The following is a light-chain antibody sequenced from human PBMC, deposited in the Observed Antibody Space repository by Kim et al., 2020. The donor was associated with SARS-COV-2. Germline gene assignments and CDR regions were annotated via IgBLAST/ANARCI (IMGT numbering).Light chain of an antibody. CDR3: QQYAYWRA. CDR2: GAS. V-gene: IGKV3-15*01. J-gene: IGKJ5*01. Sequence: STGERTTFYCRARQSISGGLVWEQQTPGLAPRVLIYGASARATGVPARFSGSGSGTEFTLTISNLQSEDFAVYYCQQYAYWRAFGQGTRLEIK. CDR1: QSISGG.